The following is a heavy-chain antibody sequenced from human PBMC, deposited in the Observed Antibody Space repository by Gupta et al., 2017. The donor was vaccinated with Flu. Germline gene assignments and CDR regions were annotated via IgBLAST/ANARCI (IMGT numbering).Heavy chain of an antibody. CDR2: INGDGSTI. D-gene: IGHD6-13*01. CDR1: GFRFSSYW. Sequence: EVQLVESGGDFAQPGGSPRLSCAASGFRFSSYWIHWVRQAPGKGLEWVSRINGDGSTINYADSVKGRFTTSRDNAKNTLYLQMNSLRAEDTAVYYCSRLNEADDLWGHGTLVTVSS. CDR3: SRLNEADDL. J-gene: IGHJ5*02. V-gene: IGHV3-74*01.